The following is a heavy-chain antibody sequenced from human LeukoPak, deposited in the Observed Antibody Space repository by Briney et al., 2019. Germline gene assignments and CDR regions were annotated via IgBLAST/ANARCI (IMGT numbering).Heavy chain of an antibody. CDR2: INPTGGTA. CDR3: ARVRGYFDSPDY. D-gene: IGHD3-22*01. CDR1: GYTFTGSY. V-gene: IGHV1-46*01. J-gene: IGHJ4*02. Sequence: ASVKVSCKASGYTFTGSYMHWVRQAPGQGLECVGIINPTGGTASYAQKFQGRVTVTRDMSTSTVYMELSSLTSEDTAVYYCARVRGYFDSPDYWGQGTLVTVSS.